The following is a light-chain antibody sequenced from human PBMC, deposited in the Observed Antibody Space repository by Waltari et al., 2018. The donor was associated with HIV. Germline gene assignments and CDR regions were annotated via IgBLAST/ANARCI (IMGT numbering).Light chain of an antibody. CDR3: AAWTDSRYVV. J-gene: IGLJ2*01. Sequence: QSVLTQPPSAFGAPGQRVTISCSGSSSNIGSNFVYWYQQLPGTAPKLLIYRNNQRPSGVPDRFSGSKSGTSASLAISGLRSEDEADYYCAAWTDSRYVVFGGGTKLTVL. CDR1: SSNIGSNF. CDR2: RNN. V-gene: IGLV1-47*01.